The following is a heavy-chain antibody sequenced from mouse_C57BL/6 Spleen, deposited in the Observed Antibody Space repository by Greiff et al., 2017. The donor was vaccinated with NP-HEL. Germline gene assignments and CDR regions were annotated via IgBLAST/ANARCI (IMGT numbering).Heavy chain of an antibody. D-gene: IGHD1-1*01. CDR3: ARSKDYGSSHLYAMDY. CDR2: IYPKDGST. CDR1: GYTFTDHT. V-gene: IGHV1-78*01. Sequence: VKLQQSDAELVKPGASVKISCKVSGYTFTDHTIHWMKQRPEQGLEWIGYIYPKDGSTKYNEKFKGKATLTADKSSSTAYMQLNSLTSEDSAVYFCARSKDYGSSHLYAMDYWGQGTSVTVSS. J-gene: IGHJ4*01.